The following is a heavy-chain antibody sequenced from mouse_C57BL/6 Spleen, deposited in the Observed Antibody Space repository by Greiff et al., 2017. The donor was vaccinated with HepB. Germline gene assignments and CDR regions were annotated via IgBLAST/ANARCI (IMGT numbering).Heavy chain of an antibody. CDR1: CYTFTSSW. CDR3: ARIYYAMDY. Sequence: QVQLQASGAELATPGASVTLSCKASCYTFTSSWMHWVKQLPGPGLEWIGYINPSSGYTKYNQKFKDKATLTADKSSSTAYMQLSSLTYEDSAVYYCARIYYAMDYWGQGTSVTVSS. V-gene: IGHV1-7*01. J-gene: IGHJ4*01. CDR2: INPSSGYT.